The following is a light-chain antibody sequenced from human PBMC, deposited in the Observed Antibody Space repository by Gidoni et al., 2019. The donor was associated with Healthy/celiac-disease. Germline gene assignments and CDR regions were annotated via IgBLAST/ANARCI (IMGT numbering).Light chain of an antibody. J-gene: IGKJ1*01. CDR3: QQSYSTPWT. CDR1: QSISSY. V-gene: IGKV1-39*01. Sequence: DIQMTQSPSSLSASVGDRVTITCRASQSISSYLNWYQQKPGKAPKLLIYAASSLQSGVPSRFSGSGSGTAFTLTISSLQPEDFATYYCQQSYSTPWTFGQGTKVVNQT. CDR2: AAS.